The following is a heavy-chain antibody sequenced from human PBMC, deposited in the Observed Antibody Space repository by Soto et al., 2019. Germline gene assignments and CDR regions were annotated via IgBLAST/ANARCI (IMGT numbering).Heavy chain of an antibody. Sequence: EVQLLEFGGGLVQPGGSLRLSCSASGFTFSSYEMNWVRQAPGKGLEWVSYISSSGSTIYYADSVKGRFTISRDNAKNSLYLQMNSLRAEDTAVYYCARDWGYGMDVWGQGTTVTVSS. V-gene: IGHV3-48*03. J-gene: IGHJ6*02. CDR2: ISSSGSTI. CDR3: ARDWGYGMDV. D-gene: IGHD3-16*01. CDR1: GFTFSSYE.